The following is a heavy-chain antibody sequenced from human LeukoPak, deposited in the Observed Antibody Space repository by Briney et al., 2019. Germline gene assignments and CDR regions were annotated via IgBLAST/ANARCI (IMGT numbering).Heavy chain of an antibody. CDR3: ARGLPGYSGGDDAFDI. CDR2: IYYSGST. CDR1: GGSITSYY. Sequence: SETLSLTCTVSGGSITSYYWSWIRQPPGQGLEYIGYIYYSGSTNYNPSLKSRVPISVDTSKNQFSLKLTSVTAADTAVYYCARGLPGYSGGDDAFDIWGQGTVVIVS. V-gene: IGHV4-59*01. D-gene: IGHD6-19*01. J-gene: IGHJ3*02.